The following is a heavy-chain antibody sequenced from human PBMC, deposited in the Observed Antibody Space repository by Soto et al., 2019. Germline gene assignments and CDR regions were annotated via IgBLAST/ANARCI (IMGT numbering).Heavy chain of an antibody. Sequence: GESLKISCKGSGYRLTNYWIGWVRQMPGKGLEWMEIIYPGDSGTRYSPSFQGQVTISADKSISAAYLQWSSLKASDTAMYYCTTSATGDYYYYPMDVWGQGTTVTVSS. J-gene: IGHJ6*02. CDR2: IYPGDSGT. V-gene: IGHV5-51*01. D-gene: IGHD7-27*01. CDR3: TTSATGDYYYYPMDV. CDR1: GYRLTNYW.